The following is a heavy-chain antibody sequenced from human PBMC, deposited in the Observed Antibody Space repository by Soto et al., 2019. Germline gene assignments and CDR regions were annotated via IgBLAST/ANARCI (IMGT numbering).Heavy chain of an antibody. J-gene: IGHJ5*02. V-gene: IGHV1-69*06. D-gene: IGHD5-18*01. CDR3: ARDRQIETAMLKKWVAP. CDR1: GGTLTTFG. CDR2: IIPKFGSV. Sequence: QVQLIQSGAEVKKPGSSVKVSCKASGGTLTTFGISWVRQAPGQGLEWMGGIIPKFGSVNYAQKFQGRVTVTADKPTNTAEMEVRRLRSEDTAGYYCARDRQIETAMLKKWVAPWGQGTLVTVSS.